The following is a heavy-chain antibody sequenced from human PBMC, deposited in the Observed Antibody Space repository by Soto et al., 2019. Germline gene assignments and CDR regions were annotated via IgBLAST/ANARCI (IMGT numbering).Heavy chain of an antibody. CDR3: ARRLGYKYYYGMDV. V-gene: IGHV4-39*01. CDR1: GGSISSSSYY. D-gene: IGHD2-2*02. J-gene: IGHJ6*02. CDR2: IYYSGST. Sequence: QLQLQESGPGLVKPSETLSLTCTVSGGSISSSSYYWGWIRQPPGKGLEWIGSIYYSGSTYYNPSLKSRVTISVDTSKNQFSLKLSSVTAADTAVYYCARRLGYKYYYGMDVWGQGTTVTVSS.